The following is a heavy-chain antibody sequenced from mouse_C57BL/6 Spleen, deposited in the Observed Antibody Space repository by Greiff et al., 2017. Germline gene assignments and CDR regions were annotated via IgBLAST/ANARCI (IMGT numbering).Heavy chain of an antibody. CDR1: GYTFTSYW. J-gene: IGHJ2*01. V-gene: IGHV1-53*01. Sequence: QVQLQQPGTELVKPGASVKLSCKASGYTFTSYWMHWVEQRPGQGLEWIGNINPSNGGTNYNEKFKSKATLTVDKSSSPAYMQLSSLTSEDSAVYYCARLVTTGGFDYWGQGTTLTVSS. D-gene: IGHD2-3*01. CDR3: ARLVTTGGFDY. CDR2: INPSNGGT.